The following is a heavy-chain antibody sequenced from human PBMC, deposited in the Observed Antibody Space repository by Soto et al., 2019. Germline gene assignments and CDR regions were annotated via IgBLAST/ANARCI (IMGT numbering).Heavy chain of an antibody. J-gene: IGHJ5*02. Sequence: QVQLQESGPGLVKPSQTLSLTCTVSGGSISSYYWSWIRQPAGKGLEWIGRIYTSGSTNYNPSLKSRVTMSVDTSKNQFSLKLSSVTAADTAVYYCARSGYGSLTFGGVIPKGWFDPWGQGTLVTVSS. V-gene: IGHV4-4*07. CDR3: ARSGYGSLTFGGVIPKGWFDP. CDR1: GGSISSYY. CDR2: IYTSGST. D-gene: IGHD3-16*02.